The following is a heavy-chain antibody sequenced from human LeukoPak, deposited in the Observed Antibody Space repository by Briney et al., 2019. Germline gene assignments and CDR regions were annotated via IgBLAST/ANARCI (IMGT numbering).Heavy chain of an antibody. J-gene: IGHJ4*02. D-gene: IGHD2-2*02. V-gene: IGHV3-23*01. CDR3: AKRYCSTTSCYKRYGSGSYFFDY. CDR2: ISGNGGST. CDR1: AFTFSSYA. Sequence: PGGSLRLSCAASAFTFSSYAMSWVRQAPGKVLEWVSGISGNGGSTNYADSVKGRFTISRDNSKNTLYPRMNSLRAEDAAVYYCAKRYCSTTSCYKRYGSGSYFFDYWGQGTLVTVSS.